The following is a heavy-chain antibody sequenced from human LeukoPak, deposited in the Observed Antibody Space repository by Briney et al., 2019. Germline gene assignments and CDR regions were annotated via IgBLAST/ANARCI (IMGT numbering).Heavy chain of an antibody. V-gene: IGHV1-18*01. D-gene: IGHD3-3*01. CDR1: GYTFTSYG. CDR2: ISAYNGNT. Sequence: ASVKVSCKASGYTFTSYGVTWVRQAPGQGLEWMGWISAYNGNTNYPQTLQGRVTMTTDTSTSTAYMERRGLRSDDTAVYYCARDQGTIFGESFDYWGQGTLVTVSS. J-gene: IGHJ4*02. CDR3: ARDQGTIFGESFDY.